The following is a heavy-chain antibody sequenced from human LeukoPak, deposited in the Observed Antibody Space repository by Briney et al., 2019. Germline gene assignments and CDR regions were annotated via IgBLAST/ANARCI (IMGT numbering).Heavy chain of an antibody. CDR2: IYSGGST. CDR3: ARDPVPGSGRTY. D-gene: IGHD3-10*01. J-gene: IGHJ4*02. V-gene: IGHV3-66*01. Sequence: GGSLRLSCAASGFTVSSNYMSWVRQAPGKGLVWVSVIYSGGSTYYADSVEGRFTISRDNSKNTLYLQMNSLRAEDTAVYYCARDPVPGSGRTYWGQGTLVTVSS. CDR1: GFTVSSNY.